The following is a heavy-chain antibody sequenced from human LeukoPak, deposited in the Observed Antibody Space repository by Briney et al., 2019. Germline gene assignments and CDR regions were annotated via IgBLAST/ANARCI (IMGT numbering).Heavy chain of an antibody. CDR3: TTGSYDFWSGYYDY. CDR1: GFSFSNAW. V-gene: IGHV3-15*01. D-gene: IGHD3-3*01. CDR2: IKSKADGGTT. J-gene: IGHJ4*02. Sequence: PGGSLRLSCVVSGFSFSNAWMSWVRQAPGKGLEWVGRIKSKADGGTTDHAAPVKGRFTISRDDSKTTLYLQMNSLKTEDTAVYYCTTGSYDFWSGYYDYWGQGTLVTVSS.